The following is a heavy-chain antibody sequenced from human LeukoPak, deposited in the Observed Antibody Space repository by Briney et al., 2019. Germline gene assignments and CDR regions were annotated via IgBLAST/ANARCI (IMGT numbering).Heavy chain of an antibody. J-gene: IGHJ4*02. CDR1: GYSISSGYY. CDR3: ARQSGYSSGWPFDY. V-gene: IGHV4-38-2*01. Sequence: SETLSLTCAVSGYSISSGYYWGWIRQPPGKGLEWIGNIYHSGSTYYTPSLKSRVTISVDTSKNQFSLKLSSVTAADTAVYYCARQSGYSSGWPFDYWGQGTLVTVSS. D-gene: IGHD6-19*01. CDR2: IYHSGST.